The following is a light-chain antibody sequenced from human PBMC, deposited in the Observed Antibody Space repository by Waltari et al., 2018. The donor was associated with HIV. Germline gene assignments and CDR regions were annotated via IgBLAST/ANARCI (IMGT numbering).Light chain of an antibody. CDR2: GAS. Sequence: EIVLTQSPGTLSLSPGERVTLSCRPSQSISSNYLAWHQQNPGQAPRLLIFGASTRATGVPDRVSGSGSGTDFTLTISGLEPEDFAVYYCQQYGHSPPYTFGQGTKLEIK. V-gene: IGKV3-20*01. CDR3: QQYGHSPPYT. CDR1: QSISSNY. J-gene: IGKJ2*01.